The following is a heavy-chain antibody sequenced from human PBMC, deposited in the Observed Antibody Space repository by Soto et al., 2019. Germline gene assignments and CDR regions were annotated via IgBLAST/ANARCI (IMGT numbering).Heavy chain of an antibody. Sequence: QVQLVQSGGEVKKPGASVKVSCKASGDTVTKYGISWVRQAPGQGLEWLGWISFYNGHTNYALKFQDRITFTTDTSTSTGCMELRSLTSDDTAVYYCASATSIAVAGKETWGQGTLVTVSS. CDR1: GDTVTKYG. CDR2: ISFYNGHT. J-gene: IGHJ4*02. D-gene: IGHD6-19*01. CDR3: ASATSIAVAGKET. V-gene: IGHV1-18*01.